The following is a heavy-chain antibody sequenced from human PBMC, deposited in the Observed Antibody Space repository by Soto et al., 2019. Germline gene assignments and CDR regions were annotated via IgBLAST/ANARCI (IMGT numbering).Heavy chain of an antibody. J-gene: IGHJ5*02. CDR2: IYYRGST. D-gene: IGHD4-4*01. CDR1: GGHTSSRSYS. Sequence: SETLSPTSTVFGGHTSSRSYSWGCIRQPTGKGLEWIGSIYYRGSTYYDPTLKSRVTISVDTSKNQFSLKLSPVTAADTAVYYCARQGPVCWVLTIWFDPWGQGXLVTVYS. CDR3: ARQGPVCWVLTIWFDP. V-gene: IGHV4-39*01.